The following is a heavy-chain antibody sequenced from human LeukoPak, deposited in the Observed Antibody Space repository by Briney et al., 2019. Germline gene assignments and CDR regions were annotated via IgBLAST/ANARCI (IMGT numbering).Heavy chain of an antibody. V-gene: IGHV3-30-3*01. Sequence: GGSLRLSCAASRFTFITSAVHWVRQAPGKGLEWLTFISSDGTDKYYRESVKGRFTISRDNSKNTLYLQMNSLRAEDTAIYYCARSSQPWAAFDIWGQGTMVTVSS. J-gene: IGHJ3*02. CDR3: ARSSQPWAAFDI. D-gene: IGHD7-27*01. CDR1: RFTFITSA. CDR2: ISSDGTDK.